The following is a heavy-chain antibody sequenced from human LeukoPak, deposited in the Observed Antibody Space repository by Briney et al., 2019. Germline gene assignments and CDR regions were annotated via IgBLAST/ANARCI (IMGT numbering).Heavy chain of an antibody. V-gene: IGHV1-69*05. J-gene: IGHJ5*02. CDR3: ARAPLGADPYNWFDP. CDR2: IIPIFGTA. CDR1: GGTFSSYA. D-gene: IGHD6-25*01. Sequence: GASVKVSCKASGGTFSSYAISWVRQAPGQGLEWMGGIIPIFGTANYAQKFQGRVTITTDESTSTAYMELSSLRSEDTAVYYCARAPLGADPYNWFDPWGQGTLVTVSS.